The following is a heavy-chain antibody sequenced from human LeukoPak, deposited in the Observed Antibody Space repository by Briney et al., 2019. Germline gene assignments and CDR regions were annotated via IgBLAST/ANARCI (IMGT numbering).Heavy chain of an antibody. J-gene: IGHJ3*02. CDR2: IYYSGST. CDR1: GGSISSRSYY. CDR3: ARDGGRDAFDI. V-gene: IGHV4-39*07. Sequence: SETLSLTCTVSGGSISSRSYYWGWIRLPPGKGLEWIGSIYYSGSTNYNPSLKSRVTISVDTSKNQFSLKLSSVTAADTAVYYCARDGGRDAFDIWGQGTIVTVSS.